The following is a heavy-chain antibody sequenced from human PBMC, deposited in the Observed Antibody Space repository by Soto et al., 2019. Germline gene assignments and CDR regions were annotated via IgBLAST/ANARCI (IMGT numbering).Heavy chain of an antibody. CDR3: ASWLKEAEIWNDYYGMDV. Sequence: QVQLVQSGAEVKKPGSSVKVSCKASGGAFSDYAFSWVRQAPGQGIEWLGGIMPIFRAPDYAQKFQGRVTITADASTRTAYMEMRSLRSEDTAVYYCASWLKEAEIWNDYYGMDVWGQGTTVTVS. V-gene: IGHV1-69*12. D-gene: IGHD1-1*01. J-gene: IGHJ6*02. CDR2: IMPIFRAP. CDR1: GGAFSDYA.